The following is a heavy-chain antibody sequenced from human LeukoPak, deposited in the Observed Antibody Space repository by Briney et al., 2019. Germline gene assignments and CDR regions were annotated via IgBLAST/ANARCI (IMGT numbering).Heavy chain of an antibody. Sequence: GGSLRLSCAASGVTVNNDYFNWVRQAPGKGLEWIAVIYRDGTIYYADSVRDRFTISRDNSKYTLYLQMNSLGAEDTAVYYCAREWEYHYNRRRGAFDIWGRGTMVTVSS. CDR3: AREWEYHYNRRRGAFDI. V-gene: IGHV3-66*01. CDR1: GVTVNNDY. D-gene: IGHD3-22*01. J-gene: IGHJ3*02. CDR2: IYRDGTI.